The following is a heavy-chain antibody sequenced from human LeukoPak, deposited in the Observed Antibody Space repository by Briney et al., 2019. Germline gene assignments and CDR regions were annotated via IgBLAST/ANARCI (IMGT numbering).Heavy chain of an antibody. CDR2: IYPGDSDT. CDR3: ARSGIAAAGTFDP. V-gene: IGHV5-51*01. CDR1: GYSFTIYW. D-gene: IGHD6-13*01. Sequence: GESLKISSKGSGYSFTIYWIGWVRQMPGKGLEWMGIIYPGDSDTRYSPSFQGQVTISADKSISTAYLQWSSLKASDTAMYYCARSGIAAAGTFDPWGQGTLVPVSS. J-gene: IGHJ5*02.